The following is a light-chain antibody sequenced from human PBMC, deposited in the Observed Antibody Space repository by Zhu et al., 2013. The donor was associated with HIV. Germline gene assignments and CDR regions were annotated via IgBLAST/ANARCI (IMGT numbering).Light chain of an antibody. CDR2: GAS. CDR3: HQYGSSPLT. J-gene: IGKJ4*01. V-gene: IGKV3-20*01. CDR1: QSLSRNY. Sequence: VVLTQSPGTLSLSPGERATLSCRVSQSLSRNYLAWYQQKPGQAPRLLMYGASTRGTGIPDRFSGSGSGTDFSLSISRLEPEDFAVYYCHQYGSSPLTFGGGTTVGIK.